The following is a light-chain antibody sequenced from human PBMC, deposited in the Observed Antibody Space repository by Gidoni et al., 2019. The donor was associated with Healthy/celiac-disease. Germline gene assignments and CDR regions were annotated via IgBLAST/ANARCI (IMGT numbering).Light chain of an antibody. CDR3: QQRSNWPRT. V-gene: IGKV3-11*01. J-gene: IGKJ3*01. Sequence: EIVLTQSPATLFLSPGESATLSCRASQSVSSYLAWYQQKPGQAPRLLIYDASNRATGIPARFSGSGSGTDFTLTISSLEPEDFAVYYCQQRSNWPRTFGPGTKVDIK. CDR1: QSVSSY. CDR2: DAS.